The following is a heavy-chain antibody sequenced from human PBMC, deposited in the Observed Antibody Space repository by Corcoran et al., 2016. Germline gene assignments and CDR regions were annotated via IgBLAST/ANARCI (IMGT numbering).Heavy chain of an antibody. CDR2: INHSGST. CDR1: GGSFSGYY. CDR3: ARGVYGDYGALGYFDY. Sequence: QVQLQQWGAGLLKPSETLSLTCAVYGGSFSGYYWSWIRQPPGKGLEWIGEINHSGSTNYNPSLKSRVTISVATSKNQFSLKLSSVTAADTAVYYCARGVYGDYGALGYFDYWGQGTLVTVSS. V-gene: IGHV4-34*01. J-gene: IGHJ4*02. D-gene: IGHD4-17*01.